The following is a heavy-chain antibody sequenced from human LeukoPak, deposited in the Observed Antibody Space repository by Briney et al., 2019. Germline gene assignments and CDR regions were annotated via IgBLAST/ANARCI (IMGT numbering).Heavy chain of an antibody. CDR2: TNLDGSEE. Sequence: GGSLRLSCADSGFTFTSHCMSWVRQAPGEGLGWGARTNLDGSEEYYVDSVKGRFTISRDNAKTSLYLEMNSLRAEDTAVYYFATEAEYFRNVECYTRFYTWGPGNLVTVSS. CDR1: GFTFTSHC. J-gene: IGHJ4*02. D-gene: IGHD2-8*01. V-gene: IGHV3-7*01. CDR3: ATEAEYFRNVECYTRFYT.